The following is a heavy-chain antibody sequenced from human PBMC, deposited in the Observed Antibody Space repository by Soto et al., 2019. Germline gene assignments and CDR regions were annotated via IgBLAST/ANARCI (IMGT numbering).Heavy chain of an antibody. Sequence: QVQLVQSGAEVKKPGAPMKVSCKASGYAFTSYHINWVRQAPGQGLEWLGIINPSGGGTTYAQKFRGRVTMTSDTSTSTVYMELSSLRSEDTAVYCCAREVVVAIDDSPFYGMDVWGQGTTVTVSS. D-gene: IGHD2-15*01. V-gene: IGHV1-46*01. CDR3: AREVVVAIDDSPFYGMDV. CDR2: INPSGGGT. CDR1: GYAFTSYH. J-gene: IGHJ6*02.